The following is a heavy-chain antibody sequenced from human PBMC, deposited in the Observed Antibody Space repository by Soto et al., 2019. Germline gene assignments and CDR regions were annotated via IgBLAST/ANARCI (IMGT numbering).Heavy chain of an antibody. CDR2: INHSGST. CDR3: ARRYYTNGVYYTAVDY. Sequence: ASETLSLTCAVYGGSFSVYYWYWIRQPPGKGLEWIGEINHSGSTNYNPSLKSRVTILVDTSKNQFSLKLSSVTAADTAVYYCARRYYTNGVYYTAVDYWGQGTLVTVSS. V-gene: IGHV4-34*01. J-gene: IGHJ4*02. D-gene: IGHD2-8*01. CDR1: GGSFSVYY.